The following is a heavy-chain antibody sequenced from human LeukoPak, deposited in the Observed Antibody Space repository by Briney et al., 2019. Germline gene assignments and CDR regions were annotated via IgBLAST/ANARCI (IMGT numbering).Heavy chain of an antibody. CDR3: AGTPPPEPYYYDSSDGNAFDI. D-gene: IGHD3-22*01. CDR1: GGSFSGYY. V-gene: IGHV4-34*01. Sequence: SETLSLTCAVYGGSFSGYYWSWIRQPPGKGLEWIGEINHSGSTNYNPSLKSRVTISVDTSKNQFSLKLSSVTAEDTAVYYCAGTPPPEPYYYDSSDGNAFDIWGQGTMVTVSS. CDR2: INHSGST. J-gene: IGHJ3*02.